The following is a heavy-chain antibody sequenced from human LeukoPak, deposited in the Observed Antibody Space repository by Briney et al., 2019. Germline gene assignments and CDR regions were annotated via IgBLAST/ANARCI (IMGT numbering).Heavy chain of an antibody. D-gene: IGHD3-3*01. CDR1: GYTFTSYY. CDR2: INPSGGST. J-gene: IGHJ6*02. CDR3: ARGYYDFWSGYLGYYYYYGMDV. V-gene: IGHV1-46*01. Sequence: ASVKVSCKASGYTFTSYYMHWVRQAPGQGLEWMGIINPSGGSTSYAQKFQGRVTMTRDTSTSTVYMELSSLRSEDTAVYYCARGYYDFWSGYLGYYYYYGMDVWGQGTTVTVSS.